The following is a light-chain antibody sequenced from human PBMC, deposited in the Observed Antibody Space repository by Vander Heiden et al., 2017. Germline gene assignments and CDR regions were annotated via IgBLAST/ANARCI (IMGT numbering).Light chain of an antibody. V-gene: IGKV4-1*01. CDR2: WAS. Sequence: DVVMTQTPDSLALSLGERATINCKSSQSILYNADNKNYLAWDQHKPGQPPKLLIYWASTRDSGVPDRFSGSGSGTDFTLTISSLQAADVAVYYCQQYYNTPRTFGQGTKVEIK. CDR3: QQYYNTPRT. CDR1: QSILYNADNKNY. J-gene: IGKJ1*01.